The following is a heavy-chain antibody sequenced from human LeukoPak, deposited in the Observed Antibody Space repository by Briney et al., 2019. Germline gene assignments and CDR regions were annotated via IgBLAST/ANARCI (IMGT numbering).Heavy chain of an antibody. Sequence: GGSLRLSCAASGFTFSSYPMNWVRQAPGKGLEWVSYISSSGSTIYYADSVKGRFTISRDDARNSLSLQMNSLRAEDTAVYYCARRSIWVDYWGQGTLVTVSS. CDR3: ARRSIWVDY. CDR1: GFTFSSYP. CDR2: ISSSGSTI. J-gene: IGHJ4*02. D-gene: IGHD3-16*01. V-gene: IGHV3-48*01.